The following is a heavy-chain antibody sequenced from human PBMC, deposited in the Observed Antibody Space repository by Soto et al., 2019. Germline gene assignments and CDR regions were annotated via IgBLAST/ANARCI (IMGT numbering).Heavy chain of an antibody. V-gene: IGHV4-34*01. D-gene: IGHD5-12*01. J-gene: IGHJ4*02. Sequence: PSETLSLTCAVYGGSFSGYYWSWIRQPPGKGLEWIGEINHSGSTNYNPSLKSRVTISVDTSKNQFSLKLSSVTAADTAVYYCARGLRRDGYRPLGYWGQGTLVTSPQ. CDR3: ARGLRRDGYRPLGY. CDR2: INHSGST. CDR1: GGSFSGYY.